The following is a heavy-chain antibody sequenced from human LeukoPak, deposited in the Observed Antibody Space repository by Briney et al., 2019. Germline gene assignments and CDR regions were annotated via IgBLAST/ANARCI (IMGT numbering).Heavy chain of an antibody. Sequence: GGSLRLSCAASGFTFRNAWVSWVRQVPGEGLEWVGRIKSKTDGGTIDYAAPVKGRFIISRDDSENTLYLHMNSLKTEDTAVYYCTTRSGYYQNPMGQGTLVTVSS. J-gene: IGHJ5*02. CDR1: GFTFRNAW. CDR3: TTRSGYYQNP. CDR2: IKSKTDGGTI. D-gene: IGHD3-22*01. V-gene: IGHV3-15*01.